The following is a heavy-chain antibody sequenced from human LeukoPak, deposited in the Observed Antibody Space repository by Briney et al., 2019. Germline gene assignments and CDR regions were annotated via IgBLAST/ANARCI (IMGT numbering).Heavy chain of an antibody. J-gene: IGHJ4*02. Sequence: SGVSLRLSCAASGFTVSSNYMSWVRQTPGKGLAWVSVLYSGGNTYYADSVKGRFTISRDNSKNMLFLQMNSLRAEDTAVYYCARVGRGDTYGYVDYWGQGTLVTVSS. CDR2: LYSGGNT. D-gene: IGHD5-18*01. CDR1: GFTVSSNY. CDR3: ARVGRGDTYGYVDY. V-gene: IGHV3-66*01.